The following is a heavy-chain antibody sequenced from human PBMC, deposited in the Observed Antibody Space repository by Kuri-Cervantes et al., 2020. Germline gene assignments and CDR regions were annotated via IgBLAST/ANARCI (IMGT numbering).Heavy chain of an antibody. CDR1: GFTFSDCG. CDR2: IRYDGSNK. CDR3: AKETDSGSYHDY. D-gene: IGHD1-26*01. Sequence: GGSLRLSCAASGFTFSDCGMHWVRQAPGKGLEWVAFIRYDGSNKYYVDSVKGRFSISRDNSKNTVYLQMNSLRGEDTAVYYCAKETDSGSYHDYWGQGTLVTVSS. J-gene: IGHJ4*02. V-gene: IGHV3-30*02.